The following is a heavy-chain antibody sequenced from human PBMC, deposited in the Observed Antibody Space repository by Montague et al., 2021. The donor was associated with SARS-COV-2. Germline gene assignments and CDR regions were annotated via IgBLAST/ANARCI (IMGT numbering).Heavy chain of an antibody. Sequence: SETLSLTCTVSGGSMSDHYWAWIRQPPGKGLEWLAYIYYSGGINSNASLKSRVSMSVDTSKNQFSLKLTSVTAADTAVYYCARAASDRRAVNWFDPWGQGTLVTVSS. CDR2: IYYSGGI. CDR3: ARAASDRRAVNWFDP. CDR1: GGSMSDHY. J-gene: IGHJ5*02. V-gene: IGHV4-59*11. D-gene: IGHD2-15*01.